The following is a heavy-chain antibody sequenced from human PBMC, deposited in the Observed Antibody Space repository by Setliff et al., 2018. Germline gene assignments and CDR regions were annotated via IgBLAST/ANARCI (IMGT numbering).Heavy chain of an antibody. CDR1: GYTFTSYG. CDR3: ARVGGDNDY. D-gene: IGHD3-16*01. J-gene: IGHJ4*02. Sequence: ASVKVSCKASGYTFTSYGISWVRQAPGQGLEWMGWISAYNGNTNYAQKFQGRVTMTRDTSTSTVYTELSSLRSEDTAVYYCARVGGDNDYWGQGTLVTVSS. V-gene: IGHV1-18*01. CDR2: ISAYNGNT.